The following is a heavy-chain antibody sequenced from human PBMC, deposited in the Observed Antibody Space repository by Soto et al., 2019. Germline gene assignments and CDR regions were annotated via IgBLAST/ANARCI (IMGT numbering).Heavy chain of an antibody. Sequence: GGSLRLSCAASGFTFSSYAMSWVRQAPGKGLEWVSGISGSGGSTYYADSVKGRFTISRDNSKNTLYLQMNSLRAEDTAVYYCQAVAGETNFDYWGQGTLVTVSS. CDR2: ISGSGGST. CDR1: GFTFSSYA. V-gene: IGHV3-23*01. CDR3: QAVAGETNFDY. D-gene: IGHD6-19*01. J-gene: IGHJ4*02.